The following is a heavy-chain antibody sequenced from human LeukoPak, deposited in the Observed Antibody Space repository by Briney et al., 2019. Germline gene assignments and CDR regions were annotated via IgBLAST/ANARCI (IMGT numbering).Heavy chain of an antibody. CDR1: GYTFTGYY. V-gene: IGHV1-2*02. D-gene: IGHD6-13*01. CDR2: INPNSGGT. Sequence: ASVKVSCKASGYTFTGYYMHWVRQAPGQGLEWMGWINPNSGGTNYAQKFQGRVTMTRDTSISTAYMELSRLRSDDTAVYYCARVSSGYSSSEAYWGQGTLVTVSS. J-gene: IGHJ4*02. CDR3: ARVSSGYSSSEAY.